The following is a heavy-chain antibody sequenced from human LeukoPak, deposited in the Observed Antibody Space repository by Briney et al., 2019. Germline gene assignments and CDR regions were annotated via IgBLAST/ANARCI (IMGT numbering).Heavy chain of an antibody. CDR2: INGRGSST. CDR3: ARDFWDDFEYFDL. J-gene: IGHJ2*01. CDR1: GFTFSSHA. D-gene: IGHD3-3*01. V-gene: IGHV3-23*01. Sequence: GGSLRLSCAASGFTFSSHAMSWVRQAPGKGLEGVSAINGRGSSTYYADSVKGRVSISRDNSENTLYLQMNSLRVEDTALYYCARDFWDDFEYFDLWGRGTLVTVSS.